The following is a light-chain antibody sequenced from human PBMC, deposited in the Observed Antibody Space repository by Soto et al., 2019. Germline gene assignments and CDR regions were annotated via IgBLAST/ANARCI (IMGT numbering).Light chain of an antibody. Sequence: EIVLTQSPATLSLSPGERATLSCRASQSVSSYLAWYQQKPGQAPRLLIYDASNRATGIPARFSGSGSGTEFTLTISSLQYEDFAVYYCQQYDNWPWTFGKGTKVDIK. CDR1: QSVSSY. CDR3: QQYDNWPWT. V-gene: IGKV3-11*01. CDR2: DAS. J-gene: IGKJ1*01.